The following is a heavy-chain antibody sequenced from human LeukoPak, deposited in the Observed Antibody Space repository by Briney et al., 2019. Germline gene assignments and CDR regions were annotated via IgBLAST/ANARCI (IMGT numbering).Heavy chain of an antibody. J-gene: IGHJ4*02. Sequence: ASVKVSCKTSGYTFTNSHAHWVRQAPGQGLEWMELVNCGDGNTNYAQKLQGRVSVTADTSTSTLYMDLTSLTTEDTAIYYCARDRGGSYSIDYWGQGTLVTVSS. CDR1: GYTFTNSH. CDR3: ARDRGGSYSIDY. D-gene: IGHD1-26*01. V-gene: IGHV1-46*01. CDR2: VNCGDGNT.